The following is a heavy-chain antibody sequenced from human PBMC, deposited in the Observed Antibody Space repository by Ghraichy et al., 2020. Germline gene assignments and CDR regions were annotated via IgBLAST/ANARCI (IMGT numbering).Heavy chain of an antibody. Sequence: SVKVSCKVSEHTSNLHAHSWISYAPFYGLEWMGGIIPIFGTANYAQQFQGRVTITADESTSTAYMELSSLRSEDTAVYYCARWGYSYGYYDYWGQGTLVTVSS. CDR1: EHTSNLHA. CDR3: ARWGYSYGYYDY. D-gene: IGHD5-18*01. V-gene: IGHV1-69*13. CDR2: IIPIFGTA. J-gene: IGHJ4*02.